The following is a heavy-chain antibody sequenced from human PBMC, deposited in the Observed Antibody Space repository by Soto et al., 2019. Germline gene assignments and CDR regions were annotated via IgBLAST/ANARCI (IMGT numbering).Heavy chain of an antibody. J-gene: IGHJ4*02. CDR2: INDYGTTI. D-gene: IGHD1-1*01. CDR3: ARGGLEPFDY. V-gene: IGHV3-74*01. Sequence: EVQLVESGGGLVQPGGSLRLPCAASGFNLGSYWMHWVRQAPGKGLVWVPRINDYGTTINYAESVEGRFTISRDDAKSAVYLQMNYLGAEDTAVYYCARGGLEPFDYWGQGALVTVSS. CDR1: GFNLGSYW.